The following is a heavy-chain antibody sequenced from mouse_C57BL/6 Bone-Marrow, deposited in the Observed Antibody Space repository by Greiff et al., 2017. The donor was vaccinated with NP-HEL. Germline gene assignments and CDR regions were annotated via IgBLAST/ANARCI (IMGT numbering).Heavy chain of an antibody. Sequence: QVQLKQSGAELARPGASVKLSCKASGYTFTSYGISWVKQRTGQGLEWIGEIYPRSGNTYYNEKFKGKATLTADKSSSTAYMELRSLTSEDSAVYFCAPDSSGPFAYWGQGTLVTVSA. CDR1: GYTFTSYG. D-gene: IGHD3-2*02. V-gene: IGHV1-81*01. J-gene: IGHJ3*01. CDR2: IYPRSGNT. CDR3: APDSSGPFAY.